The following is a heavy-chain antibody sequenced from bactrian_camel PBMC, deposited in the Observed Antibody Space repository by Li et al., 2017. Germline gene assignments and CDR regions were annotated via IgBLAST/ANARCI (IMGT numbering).Heavy chain of an antibody. CDR1: GFAFAWTA. Sequence: DVQLVESGGGLVQPGGSLRLSCTCSGFAFAWTAMSWVRQAPGKGLECVSVVNSGGTETYYADSVKGRVTISRDNAANTLYLRLNSLKPEDTAVYYCAAGYGGSLNYWGQGTQVTVS. V-gene: IGHV3S31*01. CDR3: AAGYGGSLNY. CDR2: VNSGGTET. D-gene: IGHD6*01. J-gene: IGHJ4*01.